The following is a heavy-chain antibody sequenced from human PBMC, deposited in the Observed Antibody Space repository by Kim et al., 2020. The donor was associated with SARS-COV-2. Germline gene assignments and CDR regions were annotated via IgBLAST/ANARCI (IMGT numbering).Heavy chain of an antibody. CDR2: IKSKTDGGTT. CDR3: TTDPHERYTMIVGPDAFDI. D-gene: IGHD3-22*01. J-gene: IGHJ3*02. CDR1: GFTFSNAW. V-gene: IGHV3-15*01. Sequence: GGSLRLSCAASGFTFSNAWMSWVRQAPGKGLEWVGRIKSKTDGGTTDYAAPVKGRFTISRDDSKNTLYLQMNSLKTEDTAVYYCTTDPHERYTMIVGPDAFDIWGQGTMVTVSS.